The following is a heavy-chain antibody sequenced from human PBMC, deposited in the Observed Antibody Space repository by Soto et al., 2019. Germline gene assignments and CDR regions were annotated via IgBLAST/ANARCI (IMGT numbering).Heavy chain of an antibody. CDR3: AKSFVHIVVVTATDY. CDR1: GFTFSSYG. J-gene: IGHJ4*02. CDR2: ISYDGSNK. V-gene: IGHV3-30*18. D-gene: IGHD2-21*02. Sequence: AGGSLRLSCAASGFTFSSYGMHWVRQAPGKGLEWVAVISYDGSNKYYADSVKGRFTISRDNSKNTLYLQMNSLRAEDTAVYYCAKSFVHIVVVTATDYWGQGTLVTVSS.